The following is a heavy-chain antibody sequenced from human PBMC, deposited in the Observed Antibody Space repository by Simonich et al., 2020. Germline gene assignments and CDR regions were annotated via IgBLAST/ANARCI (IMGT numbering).Heavy chain of an antibody. D-gene: IGHD4-17*01. Sequence: QVQLVESGGGVVQPGRSLRLSCAASGFTFSSYGMHWVRQAPGRGRECGACIWYEGSNKYYADSVKVRLTISRDNSKNTLYLQMNSLRAEDTAMYYCAKESTVSRWDYYYGMDVWGQGTTVTVSS. CDR1: GFTFSSYG. CDR2: IWYEGSNK. V-gene: IGHV3-30*02. J-gene: IGHJ6*02. CDR3: AKESTVSRWDYYYGMDV.